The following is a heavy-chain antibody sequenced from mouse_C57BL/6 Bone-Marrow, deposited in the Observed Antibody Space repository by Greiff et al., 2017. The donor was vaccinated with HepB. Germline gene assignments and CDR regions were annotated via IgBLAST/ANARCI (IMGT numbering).Heavy chain of an antibody. D-gene: IGHD2-4*01. CDR3: ARRRVRLRELDYAMDY. Sequence: ESGPGILQSSQTLSLTCSFSGFSLSTSGMGVSWIRQPSGKGLEWLAHIYWDDDKRYNPSLKSRLTIRKDTSRNQVFLKITSVDTADTATYYCARRRVRLRELDYAMDYWGQGTSVTVSS. CDR2: IYWDDDK. CDR1: GFSLSTSGMG. J-gene: IGHJ4*01. V-gene: IGHV8-12*01.